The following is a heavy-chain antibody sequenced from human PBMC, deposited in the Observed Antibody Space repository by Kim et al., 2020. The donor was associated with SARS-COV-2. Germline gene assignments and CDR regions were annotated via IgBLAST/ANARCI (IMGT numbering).Heavy chain of an antibody. D-gene: IGHD3-22*01. J-gene: IGHJ4*02. CDR2: IYYSGST. CDR3: ARSPGDYYLYYFGY. CDR1: GGSISSYY. V-gene: IGHV4-59*08. Sequence: SETLSLTCTVSGGSISSYYWSWIRQPPGKGLEWIGYIYYSGSTNYNPSLKSRVTISVDTSKNQFSLKLSSVTAADTAVYYCARSPGDYYLYYFGYWGQGTLVTVSS.